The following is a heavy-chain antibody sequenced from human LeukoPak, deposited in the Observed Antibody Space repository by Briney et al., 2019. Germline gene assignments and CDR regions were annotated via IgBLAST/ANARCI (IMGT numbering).Heavy chain of an antibody. CDR3: AREGIVGAKDAFDI. V-gene: IGHV4-4*07. J-gene: IGHJ3*02. CDR2: IYTSGST. D-gene: IGHD1-26*01. Sequence: PSATLSLTCTVSGGSISSYYWSWIRQTAGKGLEWIGRIYTSGSTNYNPSLKSRVTMSVDTSKNQFSLKLSSVTAADTAVYYCAREGIVGAKDAFDIWGQGTMVTVSS. CDR1: GGSISSYY.